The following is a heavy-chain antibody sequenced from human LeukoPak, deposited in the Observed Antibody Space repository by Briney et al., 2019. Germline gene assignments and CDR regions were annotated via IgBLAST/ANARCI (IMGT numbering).Heavy chain of an antibody. CDR3: ARGGRGAFDI. CDR1: GGSFSGYY. V-gene: IGHV4-34*01. D-gene: IGHD3-10*01. Sequence: SETLSLTCAVYGGSFSGYYWSWIRQPPGKGLEWIGEINHSGSTNYNPSLKSRVTISVDTSKNQCSLKLSSVTAADTAVYYCARGGRGAFDIWGQGTMVTVSS. J-gene: IGHJ3*02. CDR2: INHSGST.